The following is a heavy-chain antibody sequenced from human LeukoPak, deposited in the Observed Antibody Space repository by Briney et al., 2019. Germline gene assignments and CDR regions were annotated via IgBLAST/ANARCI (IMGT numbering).Heavy chain of an antibody. J-gene: IGHJ4*02. CDR3: ASWSGSPRYYFDY. CDR2: ISFSSSYI. Sequence: GGSLRLSCAASGFTFSSYSMNWVRQAPGKGLEWASSISFSSSYIYYADSVKGRFTISRDNAKNSLYLQMNSLRAEDTAVYYCASWSGSPRYYFDYWGQGTLVTVSS. V-gene: IGHV3-21*01. D-gene: IGHD1-26*01. CDR1: GFTFSSYS.